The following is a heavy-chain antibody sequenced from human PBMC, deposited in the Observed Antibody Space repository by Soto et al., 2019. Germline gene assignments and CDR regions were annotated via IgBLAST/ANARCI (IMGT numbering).Heavy chain of an antibody. V-gene: IGHV3-30-3*01. CDR2: ISYDGSNK. CDR3: ARGARGFTFGGVIVPDPLDY. Sequence: GGSLRLSCAASGFTFSSYAMRWVRQAPGKGLEWVAVISYDGSNKYYADSVKGRFTISRDNSKNTLYLQMNSLRAEDTAVYYCARGARGFTFGGVIVPDPLDYWGQGTLVTVSS. J-gene: IGHJ4*02. D-gene: IGHD3-16*02. CDR1: GFTFSSYA.